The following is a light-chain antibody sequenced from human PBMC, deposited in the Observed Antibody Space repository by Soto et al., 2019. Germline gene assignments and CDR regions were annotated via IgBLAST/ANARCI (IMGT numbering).Light chain of an antibody. CDR1: QSFNSNY. Sequence: EIVLTQSPGTLSLSPGDRATLSCRASQSFNSNYLAWYQQKPGQAPRLLIYGASSRAAGIPDRFGGSGSGTDFTLTITRLEPEDLAVYYCQQYDNSPLYTFGQGTTLEIK. CDR2: GAS. J-gene: IGKJ2*01. V-gene: IGKV3-20*01. CDR3: QQYDNSPLYT.